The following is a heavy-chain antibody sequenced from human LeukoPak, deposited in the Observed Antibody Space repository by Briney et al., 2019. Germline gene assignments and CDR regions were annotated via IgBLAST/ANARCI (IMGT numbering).Heavy chain of an antibody. CDR1: GYTFINND. D-gene: IGHD2-15*01. CDR3: ARSHTRKGFCGGGRCYPAVWWFDP. J-gene: IGHJ5*02. V-gene: IGHV1-8*01. CDR2: IDPKNGNR. Sequence: ASVKVSCKASGYTFINNDINWVRQAPGQGLEWMAWIDPKNGNRGYAQNFQGRVTMTTDTSISTAYMELSSLRSEDTAVYYCARSHTRKGFCGGGRCYPAVWWFDPWGHGTLVTVSS.